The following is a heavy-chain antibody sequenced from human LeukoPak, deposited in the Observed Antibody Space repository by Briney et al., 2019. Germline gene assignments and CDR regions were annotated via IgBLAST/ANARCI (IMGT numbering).Heavy chain of an antibody. Sequence: GGSLRLSCAASGFTLSSYAMSWVRQAPGKGLEWVSAISGSGGSTYYADSVKGRFTISRDNSKNTLYLQMNSLRAEDTAVYYCAKDEERPYYDFWSGYYRHNWFDPWGQGTLVTVSS. D-gene: IGHD3-3*01. CDR3: AKDEERPYYDFWSGYYRHNWFDP. V-gene: IGHV3-23*01. J-gene: IGHJ5*02. CDR1: GFTLSSYA. CDR2: ISGSGGST.